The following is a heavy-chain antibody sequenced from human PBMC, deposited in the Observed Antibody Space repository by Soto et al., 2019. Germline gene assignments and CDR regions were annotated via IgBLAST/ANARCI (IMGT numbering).Heavy chain of an antibody. CDR1: GYTLTELS. V-gene: IGHV1-24*01. CDR3: ATLFQVVIIGDRWFDP. D-gene: IGHD3-3*01. Sequence: GASVKVSCKVSGYTLTELSMHWLRQAPGKGLEWMGGFDPEDGETIYAQKFQGRVTMTEDTSTDTAYMELSSLRSEDTAVYYCATLFQVVIIGDRWFDPWGQGTLVIVSS. J-gene: IGHJ5*02. CDR2: FDPEDGET.